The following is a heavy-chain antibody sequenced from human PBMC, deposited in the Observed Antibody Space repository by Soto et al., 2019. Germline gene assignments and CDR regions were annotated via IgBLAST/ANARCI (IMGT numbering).Heavy chain of an antibody. Sequence: QVQLVQSGAEVKEPGASVTVSCRASGDRFTDYYMHWVRQAPGQGLEWRGWINPNSGVTKYAQKTQGWVTMTMDTSIRTVYMQLSRLRFDDTAIYYCARESGGATATLDYYYFYMDVWGTGTTVTVSS. V-gene: IGHV1-2*04. CDR2: INPNSGVT. CDR1: GDRFTDYY. J-gene: IGHJ6*03. D-gene: IGHD5-12*01. CDR3: ARESGGATATLDYYYFYMDV.